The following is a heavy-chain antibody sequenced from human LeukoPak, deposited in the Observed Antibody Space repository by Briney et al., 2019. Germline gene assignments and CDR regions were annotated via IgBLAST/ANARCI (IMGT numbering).Heavy chain of an antibody. CDR1: GFTFSSYA. CDR2: ISGSGGST. J-gene: IGHJ3*02. CDR3: AKCIPAASSPCVAFDI. V-gene: IGHV3-23*01. Sequence: GGSLRLSCAASGFTFSSYAMSWVRQAPGKGLEWVSAISGSGGSTYYADSVKGGFTISRDNSKNTLYLQMNSLRAEDTAVYYCAKCIPAASSPCVAFDIWGQGTMVTVSS. D-gene: IGHD2-2*01.